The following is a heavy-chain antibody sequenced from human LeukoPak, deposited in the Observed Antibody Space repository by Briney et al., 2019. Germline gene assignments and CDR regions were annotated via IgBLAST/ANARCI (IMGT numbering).Heavy chain of an antibody. CDR1: GGSISSSSYY. CDR2: IYYSGST. V-gene: IGHV4-39*01. CDR3: RVDYYYYMGV. D-gene: IGHD3-3*01. J-gene: IGHJ6*03. Sequence: SETLSLTCTVSGGSISSSSYYWGWVRQPPGKGLEWIGSIYYSGSTYYNPSLKSRVTISVDTSKNQFSLKLSSVTAADTAVYYCRVDYYYYMGVWGKGTTVTISS.